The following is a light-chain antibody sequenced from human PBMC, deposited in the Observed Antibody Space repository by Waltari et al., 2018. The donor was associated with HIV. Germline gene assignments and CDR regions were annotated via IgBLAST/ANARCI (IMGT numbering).Light chain of an antibody. CDR1: SSDVGGYNY. Sequence: QSALTQPASVSGSPGQSITISCTGTSSDVGGYNYVSWHQQHPRKAPKLMCYEVSNRPSGGSNRFSGSKSGNTASRTISGLQAEDEADYYCSSYTSSSTLGVFGGGTKLTVL. J-gene: IGLJ3*02. CDR2: EVS. V-gene: IGLV2-14*01. CDR3: SSYTSSSTLGV.